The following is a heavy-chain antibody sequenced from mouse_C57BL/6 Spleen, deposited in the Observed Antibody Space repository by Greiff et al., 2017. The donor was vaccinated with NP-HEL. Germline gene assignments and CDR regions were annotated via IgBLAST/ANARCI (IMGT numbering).Heavy chain of an antibody. Sequence: QVQLQQSGPELVKPGASVKISCKASGYAFSSSWMNWVKQRPGTGLEWIGRIYPGDGDTNYNGKFKGKATLTADKSSSTAYMQLSSLTSEDSAVYFCARGGDGYYRAWFAYWGKGTLVTVSA. CDR3: ARGGDGYYRAWFAY. V-gene: IGHV1-82*01. CDR1: GYAFSSSW. D-gene: IGHD2-3*01. CDR2: IYPGDGDT. J-gene: IGHJ3*01.